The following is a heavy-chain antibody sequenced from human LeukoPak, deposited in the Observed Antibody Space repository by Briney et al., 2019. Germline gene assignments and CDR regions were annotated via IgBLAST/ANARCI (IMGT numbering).Heavy chain of an antibody. Sequence: PGRSLRLSCAASGFTFSSYGMHWVRQAPGKGLEWVAVISYDGSNKYYADSVKGRFTISRDNSKNTLYLQMNSLRAEDTAVYYCARVYRSSSGYCFDFWGQGTLVTVSS. CDR1: GFTFSSYG. J-gene: IGHJ4*02. CDR2: ISYDGSNK. CDR3: ARVYRSSSGYCFDF. D-gene: IGHD6-6*01. V-gene: IGHV3-30*03.